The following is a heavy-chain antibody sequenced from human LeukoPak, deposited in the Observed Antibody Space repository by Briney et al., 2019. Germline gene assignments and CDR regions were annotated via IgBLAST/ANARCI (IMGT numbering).Heavy chain of an antibody. CDR3: ARVRVFAKLSVVRPREVNCFDP. J-gene: IGHJ5*02. CDR2: IYSGGST. D-gene: IGHD2-21*01. CDR1: GFSFEEYG. Sequence: GGSLRLSCAASGFSFEEYGMSWVRQAPGKGLEWVSVIYSGGSTYYADSVKGRFTISRDNSKNTLYLQMNNLRAEDTAVYYCARVRVFAKLSVVRPREVNCFDPWGQGTLVTVSS. V-gene: IGHV3-53*01.